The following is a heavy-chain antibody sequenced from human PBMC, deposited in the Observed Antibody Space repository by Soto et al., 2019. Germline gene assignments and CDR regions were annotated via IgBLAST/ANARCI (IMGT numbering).Heavy chain of an antibody. V-gene: IGHV1-3*01. CDR1: GYTFTNYA. D-gene: IGHD6-13*01. CDR2: INAGNGNT. Sequence: GASVKVSCKASGYTFTNYAMHWVRQAPGQRLEWMGWINAGNGNTKYSQKFQGRVTITRDTSASTAYMELSSLRSKDTALYYCASGESEQQLGNYYYYGMDVWGQGTTVTVSS. CDR3: ASGESEQQLGNYYYYGMDV. J-gene: IGHJ6*02.